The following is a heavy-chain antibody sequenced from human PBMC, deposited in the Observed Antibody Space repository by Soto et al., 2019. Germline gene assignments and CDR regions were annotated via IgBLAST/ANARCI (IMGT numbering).Heavy chain of an antibody. D-gene: IGHD1-26*01. Sequence: ASVKVSCKASGYTFTSYGISWVRQAPGQGLEWMGWISAYNGNTNYAQKLQGRVTMTTDTSTSTAYMELRSLRSDDTAVYYCARDPRVIVGATTRFGAFDIWGQGTKVTVSS. CDR3: ARDPRVIVGATTRFGAFDI. CDR2: ISAYNGNT. J-gene: IGHJ3*02. V-gene: IGHV1-18*01. CDR1: GYTFTSYG.